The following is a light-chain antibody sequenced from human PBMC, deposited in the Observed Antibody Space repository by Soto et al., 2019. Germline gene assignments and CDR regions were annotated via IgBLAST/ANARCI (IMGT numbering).Light chain of an antibody. Sequence: DIVLTQSPGTLSLSPGERATLSCRASQSVSSTYLAWYQQKPGQAPRLLIYGASSRATGIPDRFSGSGSGTDFTLTISRLEPEDFAVYYCQQCGSSPPVTFGGGTKV. CDR2: GAS. CDR1: QSVSSTY. CDR3: QQCGSSPPVT. J-gene: IGKJ4*01. V-gene: IGKV3-20*01.